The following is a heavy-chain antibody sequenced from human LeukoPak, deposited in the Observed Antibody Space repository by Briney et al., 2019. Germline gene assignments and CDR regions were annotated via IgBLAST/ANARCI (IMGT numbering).Heavy chain of an antibody. CDR2: IRYDGSNK. Sequence: GGSLRLSCAASGFTFSSYGMHWVRQAPGKGLEWVAFIRYDGSNKYYAGSVKGRFTISRDNSKNTLYLQMNSLRAEDTAVYYCAKEGSLGFGELFGFDYWGQGTLVTVSS. D-gene: IGHD3-10*01. CDR1: GFTFSSYG. J-gene: IGHJ4*02. CDR3: AKEGSLGFGELFGFDY. V-gene: IGHV3-30*02.